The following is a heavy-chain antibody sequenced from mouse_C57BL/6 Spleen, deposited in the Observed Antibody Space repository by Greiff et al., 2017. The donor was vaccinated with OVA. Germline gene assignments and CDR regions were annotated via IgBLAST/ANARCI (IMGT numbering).Heavy chain of an antibody. J-gene: IGHJ2*01. CDR2: IDPENGDP. V-gene: IGHV14-4*01. Sequence: VQLQQSGAELVRPGASVKLSCTASGFNITDDYMHWVKQRPDQGLEWIGWIDPENGDPEYASNFQGKATIPADTSSNTAYLQLSSLTSEDTAVYYCTTLITTDYFDYWGKGTTLTVSS. CDR1: GFNITDDY. CDR3: TTLITTDYFDY. D-gene: IGHD1-1*01.